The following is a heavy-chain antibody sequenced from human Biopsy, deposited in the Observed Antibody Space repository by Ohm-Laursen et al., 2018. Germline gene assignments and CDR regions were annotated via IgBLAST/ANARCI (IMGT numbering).Heavy chain of an antibody. D-gene: IGHD5-24*01. CDR1: GGPFNNHA. J-gene: IGHJ4*02. CDR2: IVPILGTV. CDR3: ATDADGYYTEFDF. Sequence: ASVKVSCKISGGPFNNHAFSWVRQAPGQGLEWLGRIVPILGTVNYAQRFQGRVALTADKSTGTAYMELNRLISDDTAVYYCATDADGYYTEFDFWGQGTLITVSS. V-gene: IGHV1-69*04.